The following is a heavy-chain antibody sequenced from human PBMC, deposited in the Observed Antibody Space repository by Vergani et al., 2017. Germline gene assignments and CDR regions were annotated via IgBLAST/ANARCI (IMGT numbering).Heavy chain of an antibody. V-gene: IGHV3-33*01. J-gene: IGHJ5*02. CDR2: TWYDGNNK. CDR1: GCTFNQYG. CDR3: ARDLRLLYNQFDP. D-gene: IGHD1-14*01. Sequence: QVQLVESGGGVVQPGRSLRLSCAASGCTFNQYGMHWVRQAPGKGLEWVAVTWYDGNNKQYADSVKGRFTISRDNSNSTMYLQMNSLGDEDTGVYYCARDLRLLYNQFDPWGQGTLVTVSS.